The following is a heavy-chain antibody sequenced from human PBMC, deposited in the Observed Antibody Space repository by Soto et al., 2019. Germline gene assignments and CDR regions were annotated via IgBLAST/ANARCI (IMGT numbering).Heavy chain of an antibody. CDR3: AREYRSSRYFDY. CDR1: GFTVSSNY. V-gene: IGHV3-66*01. Sequence: GGSLRLSCAASGFTVSSNYMSWVRQAPGKGLEWVSVIYSGGSTYYADSVKGRFTISRDNSKNTLYLQMNSLRAEDTAVYYCAREYRSSRYFDYWGQGTLVSGSS. CDR2: IYSGGST. D-gene: IGHD6-13*01. J-gene: IGHJ4*02.